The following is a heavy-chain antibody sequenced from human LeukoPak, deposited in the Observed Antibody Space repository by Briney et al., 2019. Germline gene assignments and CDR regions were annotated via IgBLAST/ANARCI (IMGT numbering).Heavy chain of an antibody. CDR1: GFTFSDYY. D-gene: IGHD5-12*01. V-gene: IGHV3-11*01. Sequence: GGSLRLSCAASGFTFSDYYMSWIRQAPGKGLEWVSYISSSGSTIYYADSVRGRFTVSRDNDKNSLSLQMNSLRAEDTAVYYCARGFVATSEFDYWARGPWSPSPQ. CDR3: ARGFVATSEFDY. J-gene: IGHJ4*02. CDR2: ISSSGSTI.